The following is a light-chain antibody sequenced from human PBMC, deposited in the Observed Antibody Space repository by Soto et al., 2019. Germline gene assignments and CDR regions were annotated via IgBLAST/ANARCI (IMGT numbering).Light chain of an antibody. CDR2: EVS. V-gene: IGLV2-14*01. J-gene: IGLJ2*01. CDR3: YSYTSSSTVV. CDR1: SSDVGGYKY. Sequence: QSALTQPASVSGSPGQSITISCTGTSSDVGGYKYVSWYHQYPGKAPKLMIYEVSNRPSGVSDRFSGSKSGNTASLTISGLQAEDEGDYYCYSYTSSSTVVFGGGTTLTVL.